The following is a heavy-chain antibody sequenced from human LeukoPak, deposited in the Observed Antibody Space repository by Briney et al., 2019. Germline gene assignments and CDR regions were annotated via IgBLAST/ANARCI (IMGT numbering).Heavy chain of an antibody. CDR1: GFTFSSYS. D-gene: IGHD4-17*01. CDR3: ARMTTVTTVYLDY. J-gene: IGHJ4*02. Sequence: GGSLRLSCAASGFTFSSYSMNWVRQAPGKGLEWVSSISSSSSYIYYADSVKGRFTISRDNAKNSLNLQMNSLRAEDTAVYYCARMTTVTTVYLDYWGQGTLVTVSS. V-gene: IGHV3-21*01. CDR2: ISSSSSYI.